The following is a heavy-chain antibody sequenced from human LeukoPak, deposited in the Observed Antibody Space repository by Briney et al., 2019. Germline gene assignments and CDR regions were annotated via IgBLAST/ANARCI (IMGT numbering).Heavy chain of an antibody. CDR2: ITFSSSII. CDR1: GFTFSSYS. J-gene: IGHJ4*02. CDR3: ARDRLHYGEYEKTFDY. V-gene: IGHV3-48*01. Sequence: GGSLRLSCAASGFTFSSYSMNWVRQAPGKGVEWVSYITFSSSIIYYADSVKGRFTISRDNAKKSLYLQMNSLRAEDTAVYYCARDRLHYGEYEKTFDYWGQGTRVAVSP. D-gene: IGHD4-17*01.